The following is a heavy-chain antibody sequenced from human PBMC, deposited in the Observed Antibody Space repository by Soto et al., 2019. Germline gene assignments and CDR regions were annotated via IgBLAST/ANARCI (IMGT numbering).Heavy chain of an antibody. J-gene: IGHJ3*02. CDR1: GYTFTSYD. CDR3: ASLRGYCSGGSCSYAFDI. V-gene: IGHV1-8*01. CDR2: MNPNSGNT. Sequence: ASVKVSCKASGYTFTSYDISWVRQATGQGLEWMGWMNPNSGNTGYAQKFQGRVTMTRNTSISTAYMELSSLRPEDTAVHYCASLRGYCSGGSCSYAFDIWGQGTMVTVSS. D-gene: IGHD2-15*01.